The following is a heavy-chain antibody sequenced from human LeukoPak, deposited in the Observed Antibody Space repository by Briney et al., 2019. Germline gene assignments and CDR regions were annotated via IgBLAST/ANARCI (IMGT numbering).Heavy chain of an antibody. D-gene: IGHD5-24*01. CDR3: ARGEGARDGYNYEGPFYFDY. CDR1: GGSFSGYY. V-gene: IGHV4-34*01. J-gene: IGHJ4*02. Sequence: SETLSLTCAVYGGSFSGYYWSWIRQPPGKGLEWIGEINHSGSTNYNPSLKSRVTISVDTSKNQFSLKLSSVTAADTAVYYCARGEGARDGYNYEGPFYFDYWGQGTLVTVSS. CDR2: INHSGST.